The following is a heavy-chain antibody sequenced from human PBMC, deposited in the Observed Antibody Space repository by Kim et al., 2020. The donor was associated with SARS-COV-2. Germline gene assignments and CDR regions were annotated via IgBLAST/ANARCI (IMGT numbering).Heavy chain of an antibody. Sequence: DSVKGRFTISRDNFRNSLYLQMNSLRAEDTAVYYCMRDRVKNSDYGSKFDCWGQGTLVTVSS. V-gene: IGHV3-11*06. CDR3: MRDRVKNSDYGSKFDC. J-gene: IGHJ4*02. D-gene: IGHD5-12*01.